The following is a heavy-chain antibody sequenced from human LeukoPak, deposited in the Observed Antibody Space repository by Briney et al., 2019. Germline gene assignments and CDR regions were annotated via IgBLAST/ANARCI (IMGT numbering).Heavy chain of an antibody. Sequence: PGGSLRLSCAASGFPFSSYSMNWVRQVPGKGLEWISYISGSSSTIYYADSVKGRFIISRDNAKKSLYLQMDSLRAEDTAVYYCASYGAETEAFDIWGQGTMVTVSS. CDR1: GFPFSSYS. CDR3: ASYGAETEAFDI. D-gene: IGHD4-17*01. J-gene: IGHJ3*02. CDR2: ISGSSSTI. V-gene: IGHV3-48*04.